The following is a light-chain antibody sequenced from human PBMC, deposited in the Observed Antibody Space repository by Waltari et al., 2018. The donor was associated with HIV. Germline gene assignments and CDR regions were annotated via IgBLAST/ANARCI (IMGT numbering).Light chain of an antibody. V-gene: IGLV2-8*01. Sequence: QSALTQPPSASGSPGQSVAISCTGSSHDIGTYNFVSWYQHHPGKAPKLLIYDVTRRPPRIPDRFSGTKSGYTASLTVSDLQVEDEADYYCVSYTEKDTFLLFGGGTKLAV. J-gene: IGLJ2*01. CDR1: SHDIGTYNF. CDR3: VSYTEKDTFLL. CDR2: DVT.